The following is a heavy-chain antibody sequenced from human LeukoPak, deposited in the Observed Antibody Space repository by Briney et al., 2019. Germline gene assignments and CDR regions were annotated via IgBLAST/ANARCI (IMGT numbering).Heavy chain of an antibody. CDR3: ARDLEVGMDV. CDR1: GFTFSSYA. Sequence: QPGRSLRLSCAASGFTFSSYAMHWVRQAPGKGLEWVAVISYDGSNKYYADSVKGRFTISRDNSKNTLYLQMNSLRAEDTAVYYCARDLEVGMDVWGQGTTVTVSS. J-gene: IGHJ6*02. CDR2: ISYDGSNK. V-gene: IGHV3-30*04.